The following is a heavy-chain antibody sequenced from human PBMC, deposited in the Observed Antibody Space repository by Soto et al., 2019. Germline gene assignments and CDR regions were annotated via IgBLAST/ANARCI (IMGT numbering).Heavy chain of an antibody. J-gene: IGHJ2*01. CDR3: ARDRCGSTSCARGYWSYAL. Sequence: QVQLVQSGAEVKKPGSSVKVSCKASRGTFSSYTITWVRQAPGQGLEWMGRIIPVLGLPNYAQKFQGRGTITADKSTSTAYMELSSLRSEDTAVYYCARDRCGSTSCARGYWSYALWGRGTLVAVSS. V-gene: IGHV1-69*08. CDR2: IIPVLGLP. D-gene: IGHD2-2*01. CDR1: RGTFSSYT.